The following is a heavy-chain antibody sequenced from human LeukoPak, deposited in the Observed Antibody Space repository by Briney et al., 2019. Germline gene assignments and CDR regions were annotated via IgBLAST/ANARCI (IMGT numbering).Heavy chain of an antibody. Sequence: SETLSLTCTVSGGSISSYYWNWIRQPPGKGLEWIGYIYYSGSTNYNPSLTSRVTISVDTSKNQFSLKLSSVTAADTAVYYCARTVTTARVFDIWGQGTMVTVSS. V-gene: IGHV4-59*01. CDR1: GGSISSYY. CDR2: IYYSGST. J-gene: IGHJ3*02. D-gene: IGHD4-17*01. CDR3: ARTVTTARVFDI.